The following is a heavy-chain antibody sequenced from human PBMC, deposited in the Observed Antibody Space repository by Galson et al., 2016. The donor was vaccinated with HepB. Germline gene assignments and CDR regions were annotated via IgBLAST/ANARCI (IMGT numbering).Heavy chain of an antibody. D-gene: IGHD3-9*01. Sequence: SLRLSCAVSGFTFTDYAMNWVRQAPGKGLEWVSVVSGSGDSADYADSVKGRFTISRDNSKNRLYLQMNSLRAEDTAVYYCAKDFDILTGLYYFDYWGQGTLVTVSS. J-gene: IGHJ4*02. CDR2: VSGSGDSA. CDR1: GFTFTDYA. V-gene: IGHV3-23*01. CDR3: AKDFDILTGLYYFDY.